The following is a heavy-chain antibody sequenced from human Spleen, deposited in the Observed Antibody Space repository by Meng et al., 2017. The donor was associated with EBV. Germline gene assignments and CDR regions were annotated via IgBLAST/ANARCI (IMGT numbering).Heavy chain of an antibody. CDR1: GGSISSSNW. CDR2: IYHTANT. D-gene: IGHD1-26*01. Sequence: QVQLQAAGPGLVKPSETLSLTCAVSGGSISSSNWWNWVRQPPGKGLEWIGDIYHTANTNYNPSLKSRVTISVDTSKNQFSLNLSSVTAADTAVYYCARTVGATSVFDYWGQGTLVTVSS. J-gene: IGHJ4*02. V-gene: IGHV4-4*02. CDR3: ARTVGATSVFDY.